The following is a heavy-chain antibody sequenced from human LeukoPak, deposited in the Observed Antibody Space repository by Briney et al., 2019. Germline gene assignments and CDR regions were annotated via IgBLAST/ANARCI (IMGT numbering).Heavy chain of an antibody. J-gene: IGHJ4*02. CDR3: ARHYNTAMVTTYFDY. V-gene: IGHV4-59*05. CDR1: GGSISSYY. Sequence: PSETLSLTCTVSGGSISSYYWTWIRQPPGKGLEWIGSIYYSGSTYYNPSLKSRVTISVDTSKNQFSLKLSSVTAADTAVYYCARHYNTAMVTTYFDYWGQGTLVTVSS. D-gene: IGHD5-18*01. CDR2: IYYSGST.